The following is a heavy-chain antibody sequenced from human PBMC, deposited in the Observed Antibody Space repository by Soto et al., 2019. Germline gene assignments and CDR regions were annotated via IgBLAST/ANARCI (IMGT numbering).Heavy chain of an antibody. CDR2: ISYDGSNK. D-gene: IGHD2-15*01. CDR3: AKRLGCSGGSCYSRWCEFDP. V-gene: IGHV3-30*18. J-gene: IGHJ5*02. Sequence: GGSLRLSCAASGFTFSSYGMHWVRQAPGKGLEWVAVISYDGSNKYYADSVKGRFTISRDNSKNTLYLQMNSLRAEDTAVYYCAKRLGCSGGSCYSRWCEFDPWGQGTLVTVSS. CDR1: GFTFSSYG.